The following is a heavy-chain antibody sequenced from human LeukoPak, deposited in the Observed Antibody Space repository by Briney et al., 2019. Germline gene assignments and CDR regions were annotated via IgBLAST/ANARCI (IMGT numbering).Heavy chain of an antibody. CDR2: IYYSGIT. J-gene: IGHJ4*02. Sequence: PSETLSLTCTVSGGSISNTNYYWGWIRQPPGKGLEWIGTIYYSGITYYNPSLKSRVSISVDTSRDQFSLRLASVTAADTAVYYCARSALDTSGSYYNPQPFEYWGQGALVTVSS. CDR1: GGSISNTNYY. V-gene: IGHV4-39*07. D-gene: IGHD3-10*01. CDR3: ARSALDTSGSYYNPQPFEY.